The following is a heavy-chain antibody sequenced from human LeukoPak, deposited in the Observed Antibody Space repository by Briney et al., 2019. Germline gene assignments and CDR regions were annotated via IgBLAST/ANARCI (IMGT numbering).Heavy chain of an antibody. CDR2: IWYDGSNK. D-gene: IGHD2-2*01. Sequence: PGRSLRLSCAASGFTFSSYGMHWVRQAPGKGLEWVAVIWYDGSNKYYADSVKGRFTISRDNSKNTLYLQMNSLRDEDTAVYYCARENCSSTSCYDDYYYGMDVWGQGTTVTVSS. CDR3: ARENCSSTSCYDDYYYGMDV. J-gene: IGHJ6*02. V-gene: IGHV3-33*01. CDR1: GFTFSSYG.